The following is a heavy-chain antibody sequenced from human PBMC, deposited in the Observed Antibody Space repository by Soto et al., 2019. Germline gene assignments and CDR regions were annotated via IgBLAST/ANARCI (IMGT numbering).Heavy chain of an antibody. CDR1: GFTFTRYS. CDR3: ARESEDLTSNFDY. Sequence: GGSLRLSCAASGFTFTRYSMNWVRQAPGKGLEWVSSISSTTNYIYYADSMKGRFTVSRDNAKNSVYLEMNSLSAEDTAVYYCARESEDLTSNFDYWGQGTLVTSPQ. V-gene: IGHV3-21*01. CDR2: ISSTTNYI. J-gene: IGHJ4*02.